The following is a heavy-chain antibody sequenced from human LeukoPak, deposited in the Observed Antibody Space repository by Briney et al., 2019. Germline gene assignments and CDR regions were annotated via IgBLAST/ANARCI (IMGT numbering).Heavy chain of an antibody. D-gene: IGHD3-9*01. V-gene: IGHV3-23*01. CDR1: GFILSSYA. J-gene: IGHJ4*02. Sequence: GGSLRLSCAASGFILSSYAIGWVRQAPGKGLEWVSAIIGSGGSTYYADSVKGRFTISRDNSKNTLYLQMNSLRAEDTAVYYCAKDRFPVHYDILTGYSAFDYWGQGTLVTVSS. CDR2: IIGSGGST. CDR3: AKDRFPVHYDILTGYSAFDY.